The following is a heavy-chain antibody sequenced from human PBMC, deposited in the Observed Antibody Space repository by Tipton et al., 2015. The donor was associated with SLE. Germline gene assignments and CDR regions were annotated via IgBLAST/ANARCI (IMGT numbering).Heavy chain of an antibody. D-gene: IGHD2-21*01. V-gene: IGHV4-38-2*01. CDR1: GDSISSGYY. CDR2: IYYSGST. CDR3: ARGGGDWNWFDP. Sequence: TLSLTCAVTGDSISSGYYWGWIRQPPGKELEWSGNIYYSGSTNYNPSLRSRVTISVDTSNNQFSLKLSSVTAADTAVYYCARGGGDWNWFDPWGQGTLVTVSS. J-gene: IGHJ5*02.